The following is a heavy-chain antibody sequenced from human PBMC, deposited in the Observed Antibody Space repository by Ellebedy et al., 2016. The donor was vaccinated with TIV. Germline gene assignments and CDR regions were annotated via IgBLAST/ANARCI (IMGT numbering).Heavy chain of an antibody. Sequence: PSETLSLTCAASGFTFNNFDMNWVRQAPGKGLEWVSSISSNSGNKYCADSVEGRFTISRDNARNSLYLQMNSLRAEDTAVYYCARTSRPLITRDGIAFNFDYWGQGTRVTVSS. CDR2: ISSNSGNK. D-gene: IGHD3-22*01. CDR1: GFTFNNFD. CDR3: ARTSRPLITRDGIAFNFDY. J-gene: IGHJ4*02. V-gene: IGHV3-21*01.